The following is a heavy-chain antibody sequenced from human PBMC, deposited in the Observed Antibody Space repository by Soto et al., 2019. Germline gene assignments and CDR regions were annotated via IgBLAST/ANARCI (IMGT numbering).Heavy chain of an antibody. J-gene: IGHJ2*01. CDR1: GWSFSGYY. V-gene: IGHV4-34*01. CDR3: ARESHDILTGPPWVWYFDL. CDR2: INDRGSI. Sequence: QVQLQQWGAGPLRPLETLSLTCGVSGWSFSGYYWSWIRQSPGKGLEWIGEINDRGSINYNPSLKSRVSISVDTSKNHYSLKLRSVTAADTAVYYCARESHDILTGPPWVWYFDLWGRGTVVTVSS. D-gene: IGHD3-9*01.